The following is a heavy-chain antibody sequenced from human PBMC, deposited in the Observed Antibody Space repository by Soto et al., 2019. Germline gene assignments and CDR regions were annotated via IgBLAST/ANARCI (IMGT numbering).Heavy chain of an antibody. Sequence: SATLSLTCTVSGGSVSSGSHYWSWIRQPPGKRLEWIGYIDYYGSTNYNPSLKSRVTISVDTSKKQFSLNLGSVTAADTAIYYCARYFAWPSGFDIWCQGTMVT. CDR3: ARYFAWPSGFDI. CDR2: IDYYGST. J-gene: IGHJ3*02. D-gene: IGHD3-9*01. CDR1: GGSVSSGSHY. V-gene: IGHV4-61*01.